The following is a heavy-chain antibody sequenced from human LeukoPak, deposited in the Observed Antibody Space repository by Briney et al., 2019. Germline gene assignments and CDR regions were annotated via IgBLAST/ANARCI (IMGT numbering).Heavy chain of an antibody. V-gene: IGHV4-4*07. D-gene: IGHD3-10*01. CDR3: ARGSSGGYHYFDY. J-gene: IGHJ4*02. CDR2: IYTSGNT. CDR1: GDSISNYY. Sequence: SETLSLTCTFSGDSISNYYWSWIRQPAEKGLEWIGRIYTSGNTNYNPPLKSRVTTSVDTSKNQFSLKLTSVTAADTAVYYCARGSSGGYHYFDYWGQGILVTVSS.